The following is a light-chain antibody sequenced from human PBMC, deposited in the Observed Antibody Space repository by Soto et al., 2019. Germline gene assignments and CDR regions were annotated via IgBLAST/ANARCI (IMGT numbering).Light chain of an antibody. J-gene: IGKJ3*01. CDR3: QQANSFPFT. CDR1: QIIGSW. CDR2: AAS. V-gene: IGKV1-12*02. Sequence: DIQMTQSPSSVSASIGDRVTITCRASQIIGSWLAWYQQKPGIAPTLLIYAASSLQSGVPSRFSGSGSGSYFTLTITSLQAEDSATYYCQQANSFPFTFGPGTKVDIK.